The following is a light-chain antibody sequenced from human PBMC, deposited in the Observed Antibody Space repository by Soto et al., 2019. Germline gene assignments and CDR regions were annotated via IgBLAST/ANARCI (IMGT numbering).Light chain of an antibody. V-gene: IGKV1-39*01. CDR1: QSISSY. CDR2: AAS. CDR3: QQSYSTPQT. J-gene: IGKJ1*01. Sequence: IRMTQSPSSFSASTGDRVTIACRASQSISSYLNWYQQKPGKAPKLLIYAASSLQSGVPSRFSGSGSGTDFTLTISSLQPEDFATYYCQQSYSTPQTFGQGTKVDIK.